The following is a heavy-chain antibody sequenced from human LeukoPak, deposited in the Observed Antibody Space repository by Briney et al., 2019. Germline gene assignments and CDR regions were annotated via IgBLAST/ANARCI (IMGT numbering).Heavy chain of an antibody. CDR2: ISWDGGTT. J-gene: IGHJ4*02. CDR1: GFIFDDYT. Sequence: RGSLRLSCAASGFIFDDYTMYWVRQAPGKGLEWVPLISWDGGTTYYADSVKGRFTISRDNSKNSLYLQMSSLRTEDTALYYCAKDDVAVAGIDYWGQRTLVTVSS. V-gene: IGHV3-43*01. D-gene: IGHD6-19*01. CDR3: AKDDVAVAGIDY.